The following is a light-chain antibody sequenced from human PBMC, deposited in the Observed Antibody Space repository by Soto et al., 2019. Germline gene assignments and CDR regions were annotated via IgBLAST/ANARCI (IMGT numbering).Light chain of an antibody. Sequence: EIVLTQSPGTLSLSPGERATLSCRASQSVSSSCLAWYQQKPGQAPRLLISGASSRATGIPARFSGSGSGTDFTLTISSLDPEDFAVYYCQQRADWWTFGQGTKVEVK. CDR3: QQRADWWT. CDR2: GAS. CDR1: QSVSSSC. V-gene: IGKV3D-20*02. J-gene: IGKJ1*01.